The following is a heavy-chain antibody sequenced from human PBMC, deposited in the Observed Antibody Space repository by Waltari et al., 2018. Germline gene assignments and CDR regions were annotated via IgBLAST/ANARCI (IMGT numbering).Heavy chain of an antibody. J-gene: IGHJ5*02. CDR1: GYTFTGYY. V-gene: IGHV1-2*02. Sequence: QVQLVQSGAEVKKPGASVKVSCKASGYTFTGYYMHWVRQAPGQGLEWMGWINPNSGGTNYAQKFQGRVTMTRDTSISTAYMELSRLRSDDTAVYYCARAGITIFGVVISNWFDPWGQGTLVTVSS. D-gene: IGHD3-3*01. CDR2: INPNSGGT. CDR3: ARAGITIFGVVISNWFDP.